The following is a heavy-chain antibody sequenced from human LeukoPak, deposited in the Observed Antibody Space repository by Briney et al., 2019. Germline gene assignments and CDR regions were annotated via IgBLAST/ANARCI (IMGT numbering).Heavy chain of an antibody. J-gene: IGHJ4*02. CDR2: ISGSGGST. CDR1: GFTFSSYA. V-gene: IGHV3-23*01. Sequence: GGSLRLSCAASGFTFSSYAMSWVRQAPGKGLEWVSAISGSGGSTYYADSVKGRFTISRDNSKNTLYLQMNSLRAEDTAVYYCAKDGEQQLVRPNYFDYWGLGTLVTVSS. CDR3: AKDGEQQLVRPNYFDY. D-gene: IGHD6-13*01.